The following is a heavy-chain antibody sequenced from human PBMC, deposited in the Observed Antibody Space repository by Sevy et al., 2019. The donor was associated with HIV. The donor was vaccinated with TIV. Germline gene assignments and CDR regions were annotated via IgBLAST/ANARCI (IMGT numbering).Heavy chain of an antibody. CDR2: IKTKFDGKTT. Sequence: GRSLRPSFPSSEFTSNNPWINWVRQAQGPGLQWVALIKTKFDGKTTDYAEPVKGRFTISRYDSKNTLYLQMNSLKIEDTAVYYCATAPGYYDSAPFDYWGPGTLVTVSS. CDR3: ATAPGYYDSAPFDY. J-gene: IGHJ4*02. CDR1: EFTSNNPW. D-gene: IGHD3-22*01. V-gene: IGHV3-15*01.